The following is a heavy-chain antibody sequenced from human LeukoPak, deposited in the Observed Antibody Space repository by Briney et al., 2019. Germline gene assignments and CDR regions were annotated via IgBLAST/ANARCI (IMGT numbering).Heavy chain of an antibody. V-gene: IGHV4-34*01. J-gene: IGHJ6*03. CDR1: GGSFSGYY. Sequence: SETLSLTCAVYGGSFSGYYWSWVRQPPGKGLEWIGEINHSGSTNYNPSLKSRVTISVDTSKNQFSLKLSSVTAADTAVYYCARGRGGSYYYYYYMDVWGKGTTVTVSS. CDR3: ARGRGGSYYYYYYMDV. D-gene: IGHD1-26*01. CDR2: INHSGST.